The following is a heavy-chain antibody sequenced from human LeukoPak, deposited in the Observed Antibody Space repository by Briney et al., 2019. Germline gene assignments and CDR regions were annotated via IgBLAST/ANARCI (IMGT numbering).Heavy chain of an antibody. J-gene: IGHJ6*03. CDR3: ARDREDTAMVPDYYYYMDV. V-gene: IGHV4-61*01. D-gene: IGHD5-18*01. CDR2: IYYSGSI. CDR1: GVSISSSSYY. Sequence: SETLSLTCTVSGVSISSSSYYWSWIRQPPGKGLEYIGYIYYSGSINYSPSLQSRVTISLDTSKNQFSLKLSSVTAADTAVYYCARDREDTAMVPDYYYYMDVWGKGTTVTVSS.